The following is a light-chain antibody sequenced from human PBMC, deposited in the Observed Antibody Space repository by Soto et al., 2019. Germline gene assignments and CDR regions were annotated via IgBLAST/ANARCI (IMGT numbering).Light chain of an antibody. V-gene: IGLV2-23*01. CDR2: EGS. Sequence: QSALTQPASVSGSPGQSITISCTGTSSDVGSYNLVSWYQQHPGKAPKLMIYEGSKRPSVVSNRFSGSKSGNTASLTISGLQAEDEADYYCCSYAGSSTGYVFGTGTKVTVL. CDR3: CSYAGSSTGYV. J-gene: IGLJ1*01. CDR1: SSDVGSYNL.